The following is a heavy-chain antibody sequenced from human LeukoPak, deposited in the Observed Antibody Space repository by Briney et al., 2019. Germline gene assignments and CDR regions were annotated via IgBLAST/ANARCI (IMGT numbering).Heavy chain of an antibody. D-gene: IGHD2-2*01. CDR1: GGTFSSYA. CDR3: ARMIDQLPKYYYYGMDV. J-gene: IGHJ6*02. Sequence: SVTVSCKASGGTFSSYAISWVRQAPGQGLEWMGGIIPIFGTANYAQKFQGRGTITADESTSTAYMELSSLRSEDTAVYYCARMIDQLPKYYYYGMDVWGQGTTVTVSS. V-gene: IGHV1-69*13. CDR2: IIPIFGTA.